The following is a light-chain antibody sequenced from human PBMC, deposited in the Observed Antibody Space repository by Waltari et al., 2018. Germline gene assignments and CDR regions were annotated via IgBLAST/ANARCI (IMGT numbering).Light chain of an antibody. J-gene: IGLJ2*01. CDR1: RSDVGNTKL. Sequence: QCAMTQPASVSGSPGPSITTSCTGTRSDVGNTKLVSWYQQHPGKAPKLIIYEVSQRPSGVSNRFSGSKSGTTASLTISGLQAEDEADFYCCSYAGSVSSVVFGGGTKLTVL. CDR2: EVS. V-gene: IGLV2-23*02. CDR3: CSYAGSVSSVV.